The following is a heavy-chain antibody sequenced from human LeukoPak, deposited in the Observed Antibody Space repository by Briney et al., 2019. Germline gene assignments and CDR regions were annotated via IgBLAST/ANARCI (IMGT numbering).Heavy chain of an antibody. CDR3: VRITAFHFDY. Sequence: GGSLRLSCAASGFTFGGYSMNWVRQAPGKGLEWVSYISTNSYTIYYVVSVKGRFTISRDSAKNSLDLQMKSLRAEDTAVYYCVRITAFHFDYWGQGTLVTVSS. D-gene: IGHD3-3*02. V-gene: IGHV3-48*01. J-gene: IGHJ4*02. CDR1: GFTFGGYS. CDR2: ISTNSYTI.